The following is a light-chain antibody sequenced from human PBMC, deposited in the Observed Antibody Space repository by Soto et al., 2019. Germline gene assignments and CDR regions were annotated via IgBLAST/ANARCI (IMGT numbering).Light chain of an antibody. J-gene: IGLJ2*01. CDR2: DVN. Sequence: QSALTQPRSVSGSPGQSVTISCTGTSSDVGGYNYVSWYQQHPGEAPKLMTYDVNKRPSGVPDRFSGSKSGNTASLTISGLQAEDEADYYCCSYAGSYTVVFGGGTKLTVL. CDR1: SSDVGGYNY. CDR3: CSYAGSYTVV. V-gene: IGLV2-11*01.